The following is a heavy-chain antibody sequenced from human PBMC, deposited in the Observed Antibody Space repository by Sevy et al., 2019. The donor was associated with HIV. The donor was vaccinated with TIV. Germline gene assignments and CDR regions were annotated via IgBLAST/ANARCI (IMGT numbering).Heavy chain of an antibody. Sequence: ASVKVSCKASGGTFSSYAISWVRQAPGQGLEWMGGIIPIFGTANYAQKFQGRVTITADESTSTAYMELSSLRSEDTAVYYCARGVCSSTSCSVLNWFDPWGQRTLVTVSS. CDR3: ARGVCSSTSCSVLNWFDP. V-gene: IGHV1-69*13. CDR1: GGTFSSYA. D-gene: IGHD2-2*01. J-gene: IGHJ5*02. CDR2: IIPIFGTA.